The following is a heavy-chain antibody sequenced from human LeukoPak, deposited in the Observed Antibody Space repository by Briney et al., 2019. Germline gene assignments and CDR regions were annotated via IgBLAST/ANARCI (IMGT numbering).Heavy chain of an antibody. D-gene: IGHD5-12*01. CDR2: IHYSGST. CDR3: ARSKVATIIFDY. V-gene: IGHV4-59*01. J-gene: IGHJ4*02. CDR1: GGSISSYY. Sequence: ETLSLTCTVSGGSISSYYWSWIRQPPGKGPEWIGYIHYSGSTNYNPSLKSRVTISVDTSKNQFSLKLSSVTAADTAVYYCARSKVATIIFDYWGQGTLVTVSS.